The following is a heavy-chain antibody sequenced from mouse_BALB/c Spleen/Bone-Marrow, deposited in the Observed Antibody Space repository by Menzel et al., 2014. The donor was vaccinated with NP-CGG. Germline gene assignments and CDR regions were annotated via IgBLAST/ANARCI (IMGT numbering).Heavy chain of an antibody. D-gene: IGHD3-1*01. CDR2: IYPGSGST. Sequence: VQLHQSGAELVKPGTSVKLSCKASGYNFTSYWINWVKLRPGQGLEWIGDIYPGSGSTNYNEKFKSKATLTVDTSSSTVYMQLSSLASEDSALYYCARFSQLGLLAYWGQGTLVAVSA. J-gene: IGHJ3*01. CDR1: GYNFTSYW. V-gene: IGHV1-55*01. CDR3: ARFSQLGLLAY.